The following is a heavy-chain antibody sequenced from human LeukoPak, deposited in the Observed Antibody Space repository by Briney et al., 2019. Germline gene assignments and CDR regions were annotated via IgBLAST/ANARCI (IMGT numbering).Heavy chain of an antibody. D-gene: IGHD3-10*02. CDR2: ISSSSSTI. CDR1: GFTFSSYS. J-gene: IGHJ3*02. Sequence: GGSLRLSCAASGFTFSSYSMNWVRQAPGKGLEWVSYISSSSSTIYYADSVKGRFTISGDNAKNSLYLQMNSLRAEDTAVYYCARLMFGELLIPRADAFDIWGQGTMVTVSS. CDR3: ARLMFGELLIPRADAFDI. V-gene: IGHV3-48*04.